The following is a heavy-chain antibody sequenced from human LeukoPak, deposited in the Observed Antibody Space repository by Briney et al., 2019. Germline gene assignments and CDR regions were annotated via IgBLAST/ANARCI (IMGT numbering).Heavy chain of an antibody. V-gene: IGHV1-69*05. CDR3: AISGSYKYYYYYMDV. D-gene: IGHD1-26*01. CDR2: IIPIFGTA. CDR1: GGTFSSYA. Sequence: SVKVSCKASGGTFSSYAISWVRQAPGQGLEWMGGIIPIFGTANYAQKFQGRVTITTDESTSTAYMELSSLRSEDTAVYYCAISGSYKYYYYYMDVWGKGTTVTVSS. J-gene: IGHJ6*03.